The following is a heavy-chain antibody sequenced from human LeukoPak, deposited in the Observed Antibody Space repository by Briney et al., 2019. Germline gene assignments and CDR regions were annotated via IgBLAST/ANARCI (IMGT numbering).Heavy chain of an antibody. Sequence: PGGSLRLSCAASGFTFASYAMSWVRQAPGKGLEWVSSISASGGSTYYADSVKGRFTISRDNSKNTLYLQMNSLRADDTAVYYCAKDLVRSTVSLFDDWGQGTLVTVSS. V-gene: IGHV3-23*01. D-gene: IGHD4-17*01. J-gene: IGHJ4*02. CDR2: ISASGGST. CDR1: GFTFASYA. CDR3: AKDLVRSTVSLFDD.